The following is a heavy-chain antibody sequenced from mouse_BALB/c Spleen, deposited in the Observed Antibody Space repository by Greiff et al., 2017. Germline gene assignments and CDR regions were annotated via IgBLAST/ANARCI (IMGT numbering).Heavy chain of an antibody. CDR2: IYPGDGDT. Sequence: QVQLKESGAELVRPGSSVKISCKASGYAFSSYWMNWVKQRPGQGLEWFGQIYPGDGDTNYNGKFKGKATLTADKSSSTAYMQLSSLTSEDSAVYFCARGGPMDYWGQGTSVTVSS. V-gene: IGHV1-80*01. CDR3: ARGGPMDY. CDR1: GYAFSSYW. J-gene: IGHJ4*01.